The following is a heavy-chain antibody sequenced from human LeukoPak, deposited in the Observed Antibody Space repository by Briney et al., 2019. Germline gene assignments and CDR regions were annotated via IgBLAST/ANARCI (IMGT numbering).Heavy chain of an antibody. D-gene: IGHD1-26*01. J-gene: IGHJ4*02. CDR3: ARGRWELPLDY. CDR1: GGSFSGYY. Sequence: SETLSLTCAVYGGSFSGYYWSWIRQPPGKGLEWIGEINHSGSTNYNPSLKSRVTISVDTSKNQFSLKLSSVTAADTAVYYCARGRWELPLDYWGQGTLVTVSS. V-gene: IGHV4-34*01. CDR2: INHSGST.